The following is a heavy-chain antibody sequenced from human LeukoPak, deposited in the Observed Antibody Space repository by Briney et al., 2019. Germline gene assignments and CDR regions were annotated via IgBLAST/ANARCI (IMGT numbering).Heavy chain of an antibody. CDR1: GYSFTNYW. Sequence: GESLQISCKGSGYSFTNYWIGWVRQLPGKGLEWVGIIYPGDSDTRYSPSFQGQVTISADKSISTAYLQWSSLKASDTAMYYCARRTYYDSTGSDYWGQGTLVTVSS. V-gene: IGHV5-51*01. J-gene: IGHJ4*02. D-gene: IGHD3-22*01. CDR3: ARRTYYDSTGSDY. CDR2: IYPGDSDT.